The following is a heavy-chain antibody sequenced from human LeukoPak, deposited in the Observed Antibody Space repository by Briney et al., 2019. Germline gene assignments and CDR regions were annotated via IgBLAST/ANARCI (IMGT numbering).Heavy chain of an antibody. J-gene: IGHJ3*02. V-gene: IGHV3-23*01. D-gene: IGHD5-18*01. CDR2: IRSGVHTT. CDR1: GFTFDSYG. Sequence: GGSLRLSCAASGFTFDSYGVSWVRQAPGKGLEWVSGIRSGVHTTHYADSVQGRFIISRDNSKNTVSLQLNSLRAEDTAVYYCARIVMDTAMVSAFDIWGQGTMVTVSS. CDR3: ARIVMDTAMVSAFDI.